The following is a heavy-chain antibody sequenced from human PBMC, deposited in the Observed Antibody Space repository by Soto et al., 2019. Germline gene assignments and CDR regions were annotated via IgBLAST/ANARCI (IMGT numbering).Heavy chain of an antibody. CDR2: IYYSGST. V-gene: IGHV4-30-4*01. CDR1: GGSISSGDYY. Sequence: PSETLSLTCTVSGGSISSGDYYWSWIRQPPGKGLEWIGYIYYSGSTYYNPSLKSRVTISVDTSKNQFSLKLSSVTAADTAVYYCARVDSGGWYVDYWGQGTLVTVS. D-gene: IGHD6-19*01. J-gene: IGHJ4*02. CDR3: ARVDSGGWYVDY.